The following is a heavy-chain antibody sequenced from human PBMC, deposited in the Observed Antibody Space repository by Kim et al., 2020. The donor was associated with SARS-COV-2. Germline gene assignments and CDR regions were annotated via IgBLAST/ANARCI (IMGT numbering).Heavy chain of an antibody. CDR3: ASLIPRGVRTYYFDY. D-gene: IGHD3-10*01. J-gene: IGHJ4*02. V-gene: IGHV3-21*01. Sequence: GGSLRLSCAASGFTFSSYSMHWVRQAPGKGLEWVSSISSSSSYIYYADSVKGRFTISRDNAKNSLYLQMNSLRAEDTAVYYCASLIPRGVRTYYFDYWGQGTLVTVSS. CDR1: GFTFSSYS. CDR2: ISSSSSYI.